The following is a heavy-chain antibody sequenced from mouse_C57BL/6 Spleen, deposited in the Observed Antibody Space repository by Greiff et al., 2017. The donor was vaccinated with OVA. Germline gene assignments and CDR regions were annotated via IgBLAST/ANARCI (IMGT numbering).Heavy chain of an antibody. Sequence: QVQLQQPGAELVKPGASVKMSCKASGYTFTSYWITWVKQRPGQGLEWIGDIYPGSGSPNYNEKFKSKSTLTVDTSSSTAYMQLSSLTSEDSAVYYCARGEVDSSGYSDYWGQGTTLTVSS. CDR3: ARGEVDSSGYSDY. CDR1: GYTFTSYW. V-gene: IGHV1-55*01. CDR2: IYPGSGSP. D-gene: IGHD3-2*02. J-gene: IGHJ2*01.